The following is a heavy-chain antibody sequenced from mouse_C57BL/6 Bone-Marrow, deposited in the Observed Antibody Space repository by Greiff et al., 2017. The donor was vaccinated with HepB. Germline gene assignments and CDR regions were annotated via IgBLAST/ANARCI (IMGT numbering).Heavy chain of an antibody. CDR1: GFPITSVYY. CDR3: AGDRYGYSYFDV. CDR2: ITHSGET. Sequence: VKLMESGPGLVKPSQSLFLTCSITGFPITSVYYWIWIRQSPGKPLEWMGYITHSGETFYNPSLQSPISITRETSKTQFFLQLNSVTTEDTAMYYCAGDRYGYSYFDVWGTGTTVTVSS. V-gene: IGHV12-3*01. J-gene: IGHJ1*03. D-gene: IGHD1-1*02.